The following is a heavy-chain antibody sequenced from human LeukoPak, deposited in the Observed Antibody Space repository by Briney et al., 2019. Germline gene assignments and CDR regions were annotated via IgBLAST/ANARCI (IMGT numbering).Heavy chain of an antibody. J-gene: IGHJ4*02. Sequence: PGGSLRLSCAASGFTVSSNYMSWVRRAPGKGLEWVSGITNSGENTYYADSVKGRFTISRDNSKNTLFLEMNSLRVEDTAVYYCAKGRGFRVWDPWDNWGQGTLITVSS. CDR1: GFTVSSNY. CDR2: ITNSGENT. V-gene: IGHV3-23*01. D-gene: IGHD3-16*01. CDR3: AKGRGFRVWDPWDN.